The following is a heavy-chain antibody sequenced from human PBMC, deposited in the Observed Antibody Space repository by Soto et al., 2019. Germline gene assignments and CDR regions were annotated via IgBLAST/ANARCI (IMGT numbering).Heavy chain of an antibody. CDR2: ISYNGRNT. CDR3: AKRATGTYFDY. V-gene: IGHV3-30*18. D-gene: IGHD1-1*01. CDR1: GFTFNNYG. Sequence: GGYLRLSCVGSGFTFNNYGIHWVRQAPGKGLEWVSVISYNGRNTSSADSVKGRFTISRDNSKNTLYLQMNSLRAEDTAVYYCAKRATGTYFDYWGQGTLVTVPS. J-gene: IGHJ4*02.